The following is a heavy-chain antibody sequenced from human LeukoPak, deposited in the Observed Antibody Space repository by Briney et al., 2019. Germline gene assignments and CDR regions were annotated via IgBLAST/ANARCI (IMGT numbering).Heavy chain of an antibody. V-gene: IGHV3-23*01. J-gene: IGHJ4*02. CDR2: ISGSGGST. D-gene: IGHD5-18*01. Sequence: GGSLRLSCAASGFTFSSYAMSWVRQAPGKGLEWVSAISGSGGSTYYADSVKGRFTISRDNSKNTLYLQMNSLRAEDTAVYYCANKGYSYGYLNYWGQGTLVTVSS. CDR3: ANKGYSYGYLNY. CDR1: GFTFSSYA.